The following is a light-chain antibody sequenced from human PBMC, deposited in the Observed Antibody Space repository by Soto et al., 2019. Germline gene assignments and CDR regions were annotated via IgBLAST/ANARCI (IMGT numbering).Light chain of an antibody. V-gene: IGKV1D-12*01. CDR3: LQANSFPLT. J-gene: IGKJ4*02. CDR1: QGISSW. Sequence: DIQMTQSPSSLSAPVGDRVSITCRATQGISSWLGWYQQKPGKAPKLVIYGATILQSGVPSRFSGSGSGTEYTLTINSLQTEDCATYFCLQANSFPLTFGGGTKMEIK. CDR2: GAT.